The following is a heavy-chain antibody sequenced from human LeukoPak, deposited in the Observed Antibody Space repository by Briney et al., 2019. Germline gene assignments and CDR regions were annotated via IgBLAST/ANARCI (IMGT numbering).Heavy chain of an antibody. D-gene: IGHD3-3*01. CDR2: IGGSGANT. V-gene: IGHV3-23*01. Sequence: GGSLRLSCAVSGVTFSNYALNWVRQAPGKGLEWVSAIGGSGANTYYADSAKGRFTISGDTSKNTLYLQMNNLRAEDTAVYYCAKESTYDFWSGYYNYYMGVWGKGTTVTVSS. CDR1: GVTFSNYA. J-gene: IGHJ6*03. CDR3: AKESTYDFWSGYYNYYMGV.